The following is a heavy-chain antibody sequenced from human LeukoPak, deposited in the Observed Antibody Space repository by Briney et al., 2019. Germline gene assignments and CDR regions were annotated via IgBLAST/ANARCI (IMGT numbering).Heavy chain of an antibody. CDR1: GFTFSSYW. Sequence: PGGSLSLSCAASGFTFSSYWMHWVRQAPGKGLVWVTRINSDGSSTSYADSVKGRFTLSRDNAKNTLYLKMNSLRAEDTDVYYCARGQYDAFDIWGQGTMVTVSS. D-gene: IGHD4-11*01. CDR2: INSDGSST. J-gene: IGHJ3*02. CDR3: ARGQYDAFDI. V-gene: IGHV3-74*01.